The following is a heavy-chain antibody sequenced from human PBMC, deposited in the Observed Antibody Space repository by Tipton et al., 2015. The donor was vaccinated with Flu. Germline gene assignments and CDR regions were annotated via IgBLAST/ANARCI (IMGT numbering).Heavy chain of an antibody. D-gene: IGHD6-13*01. J-gene: IGHJ6*02. CDR2: IYYSGST. Sequence: TLSLTCTVSGGSISSSSYYWGWIRQPPGKGLEWIGSIYYSGSTYYNPSLKSRVTISVDTSKNQFSLKLSSVTAADTAVYYCARPHSSSNYGMDVWGQGTTVTVSS. CDR1: GGSISSSSYY. V-gene: IGHV4-39*01. CDR3: ARPHSSSNYGMDV.